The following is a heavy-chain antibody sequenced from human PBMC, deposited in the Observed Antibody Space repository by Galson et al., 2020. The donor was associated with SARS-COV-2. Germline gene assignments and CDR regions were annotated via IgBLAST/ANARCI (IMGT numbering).Heavy chain of an antibody. Sequence: SVKVSCKASGGTFSSYAISWVRQAPGQGLEWMGGIIPILGIANYAQKFQGRVTITADKSTSTAYMELSSLRSEDTAVYYCATRRGYCSGGSCYYYYYYYMDVWGKGTTVTVSS. CDR3: ATRRGYCSGGSCYYYYYYYMDV. CDR2: IIPILGIA. CDR1: GGTFSSYA. J-gene: IGHJ6*03. V-gene: IGHV1-69*10. D-gene: IGHD2-15*01.